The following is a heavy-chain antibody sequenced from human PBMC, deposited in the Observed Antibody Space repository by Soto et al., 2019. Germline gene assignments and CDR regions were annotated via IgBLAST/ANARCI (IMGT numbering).Heavy chain of an antibody. CDR3: ARGAATVTPGWFDP. V-gene: IGHV4-38-2*01. D-gene: IGHD4-17*01. J-gene: IGHJ5*02. CDR1: GYSISSGYY. Sequence: LSLPCAVSGYSISSGYYWGWIRQTPGKGLEWIASIYHSGSTYHNPSLKSRVTISVDTSKNQFSLKLTSVTAADTAVYYCARGAATVTPGWFDPWGQGIMVTVSS. CDR2: IYHSGST.